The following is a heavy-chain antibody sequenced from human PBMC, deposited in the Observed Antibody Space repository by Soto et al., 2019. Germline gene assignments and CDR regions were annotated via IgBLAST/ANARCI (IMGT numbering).Heavy chain of an antibody. V-gene: IGHV3-23*01. CDR2: ISGSGAST. D-gene: IGHD7-27*01. Sequence: SWVRQAPGKGLQWVSTISGSGASTYYGDSVKGRFTLSRDNSENTLFLQMDSLRAEDTAVYYCAKGDLLTGVAHFDYWGQGTLVTVSS. J-gene: IGHJ4*02. CDR3: AKGDLLTGVAHFDY.